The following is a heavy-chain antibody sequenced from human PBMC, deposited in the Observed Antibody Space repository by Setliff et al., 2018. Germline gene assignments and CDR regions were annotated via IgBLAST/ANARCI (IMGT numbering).Heavy chain of an antibody. CDR3: ARGIVAGTGAPGY. D-gene: IGHD6-19*01. CDR1: GGTISSGYI. V-gene: IGHV4-38-2*02. CDR2: IGHTGSI. Sequence: PSETLSLTCTVSGGTISSGYIWGWIRQPPGKGLEWVGNIGHTGSINYNPSLKSRVTISMDTSKNQFSLRVSSVTAADTAVYYCARGIVAGTGAPGYWGQGTLVTVSS. J-gene: IGHJ4*02.